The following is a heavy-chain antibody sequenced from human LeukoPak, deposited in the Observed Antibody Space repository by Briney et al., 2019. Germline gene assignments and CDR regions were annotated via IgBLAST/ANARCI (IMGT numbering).Heavy chain of an antibody. V-gene: IGHV4-4*07. CDR3: VRGLYDSTTYRAFHV. CDR1: GGSISSHS. D-gene: IGHD2/OR15-2a*01. CDR2: IYSSGST. J-gene: IGHJ3*01. Sequence: PSETLSLTCTVFGGSISSHSWNWIRLPAGKGLEWIGRIYSSGSTNSNPSLKSRVTMSVDTSKNQFSLMLSSVTAADTAVYYCVRGLYDSTTYRAFHVWGQGTMVTVSS.